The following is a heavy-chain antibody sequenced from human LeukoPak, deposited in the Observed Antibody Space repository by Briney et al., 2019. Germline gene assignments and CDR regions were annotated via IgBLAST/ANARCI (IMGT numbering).Heavy chain of an antibody. CDR2: IYHSGNT. Sequence: PSETLSLTCSVSGGSISSYDWSWIRQPPGKGLEWIGYIYHSGNTNYNPSLKSRITMSVDTSKNQISLKLNSVTAADTAVYYCAGVLSVGSGSHFSYYFDNWGQGTLVTVSS. J-gene: IGHJ4*02. CDR1: GGSISSYD. CDR3: AGVLSVGSGSHFSYYFDN. D-gene: IGHD3-10*01. V-gene: IGHV4-59*01.